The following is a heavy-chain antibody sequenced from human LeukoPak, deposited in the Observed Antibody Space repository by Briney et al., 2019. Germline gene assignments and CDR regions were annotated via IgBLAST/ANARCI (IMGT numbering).Heavy chain of an antibody. CDR1: GFTFSSYS. D-gene: IGHD2-2*01. CDR2: ISSGSSYI. CDR3: ARGGDCSSTTCRGYMDV. Sequence: GGSLRLSCAASGFTFSSYSMNWVRQAPGKGLEWVSSISSGSSYIYYVDSVKGRFTISRDNAKNSLYLQMNSLRAEDTAVYYCARGGDCSSTTCRGYMDVWGKGTTVTVSS. J-gene: IGHJ6*03. V-gene: IGHV3-21*01.